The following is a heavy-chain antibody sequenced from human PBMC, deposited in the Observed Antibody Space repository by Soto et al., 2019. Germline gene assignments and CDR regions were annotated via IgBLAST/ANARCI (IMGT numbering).Heavy chain of an antibody. D-gene: IGHD5-12*01. J-gene: IGHJ4*02. CDR2: INGGNT. CDR1: GYTFTAYA. V-gene: IGHV1-8*02. Sequence: GASVKVSCKASGYTFTAYAIHWVRQAPGQRLQWMGWINGGNTGYAQKFQGRVTMTRNTSISTAYMELSSLRSEDTAVYYCARGRSGYDRLFDYWGQGTLVTVSS. CDR3: ARGRSGYDRLFDY.